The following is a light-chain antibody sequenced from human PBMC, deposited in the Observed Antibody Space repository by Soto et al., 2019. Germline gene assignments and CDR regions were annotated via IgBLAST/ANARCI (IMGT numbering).Light chain of an antibody. Sequence: QSVLTQPASVSGSPGQSITISCTGTSSDDVSWYQQHPDKAPKLMVYGVSTRPSRVSNRFSGSKSGNTASLTISGLQAEDEADYYCSSYTSTSHVLFGGGTKLTVL. V-gene: IGLV2-14*01. J-gene: IGLJ2*01. CDR3: SSYTSTSHVL. CDR1: SSDD. CDR2: GVS.